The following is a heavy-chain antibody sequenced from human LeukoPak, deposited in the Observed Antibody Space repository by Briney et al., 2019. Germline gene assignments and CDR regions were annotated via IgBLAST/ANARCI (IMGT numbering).Heavy chain of an antibody. CDR1: GVSLSTSGVD. CDR3: AHYSSGWYLDY. Sequence: DSRPTLVKPTQTLTLTCTFSGVSLSTSGVDGGWIREPPVKSLEWLALLYWDDEKPYRRSMTSRLILTKDTPTHQVVLTITNMEPVDTATYYCAHYSSGWYLDYWGRGTLVTVSS. V-gene: IGHV2-5*02. CDR2: LYWDDEK. J-gene: IGHJ4*02. D-gene: IGHD6-19*01.